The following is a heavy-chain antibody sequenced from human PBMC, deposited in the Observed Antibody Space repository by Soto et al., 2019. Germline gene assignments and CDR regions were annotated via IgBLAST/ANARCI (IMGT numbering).Heavy chain of an antibody. Sequence: ASVKVSCKASGSTFTSYDIYWVRQATGQGLEWMGWMNPNTGNSAYAHKFQGRVTMTSDTSISTAHMELSSLRSEDTAVYYCARRAETNGWNGFGADKYYFDFWGQGTLVTVSS. CDR1: GSTFTSYD. V-gene: IGHV1-8*01. D-gene: IGHD1-1*01. CDR2: MNPNTGNS. J-gene: IGHJ4*02. CDR3: ARRAETNGWNGFGADKYYFDF.